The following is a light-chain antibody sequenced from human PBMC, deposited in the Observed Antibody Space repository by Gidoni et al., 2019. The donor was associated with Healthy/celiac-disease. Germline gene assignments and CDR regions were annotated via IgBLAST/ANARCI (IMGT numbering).Light chain of an antibody. CDR3: QQYNNWPPWX. J-gene: IGKJ1*01. CDR2: GAS. Sequence: EIVMTQSPATLSVSPGERATLSCRASQSVSSNLAWYQQKPGQAPRLLIYGASTRATGIPARFSGSGSGTEFTLTISSLQPEDFAVYYCQQYNNWPPWXLXQGTKVEI. CDR1: QSVSSN. V-gene: IGKV3-15*01.